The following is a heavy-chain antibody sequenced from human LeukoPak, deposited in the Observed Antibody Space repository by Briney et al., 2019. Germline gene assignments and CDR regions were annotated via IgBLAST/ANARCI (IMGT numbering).Heavy chain of an antibody. CDR1: GYTFTGYY. CDR3: ARVGYCSGGSCSS. V-gene: IGHV1-2*02. D-gene: IGHD2-15*01. CDR2: INPNSGGT. J-gene: IGHJ5*02. Sequence: ASVKVSCEASGYTFTGYYMHWVRQAPGQGLEWMGWINPNSGGTNYAQKFQGRVTMTRDTSISTAYMELSRLRSDDTAVYYCARVGYCSGGSCSSWGQGTLVTVSS.